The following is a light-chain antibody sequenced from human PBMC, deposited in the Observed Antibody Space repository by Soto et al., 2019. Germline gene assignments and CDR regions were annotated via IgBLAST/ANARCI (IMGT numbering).Light chain of an antibody. CDR1: SSDVGGYNY. Sequence: QSALTQPASVSGSPGQSITISCTGTSSDVGGYNYVSWYQQHPGKAPKLMIYDVSNRPSGVSNRFSGSKSGNTASLTISGXXXXXXXXXYCSSYTRSSTLYVVFAGGTKVTVL. CDR2: DVS. V-gene: IGLV2-14*01. J-gene: IGLJ2*01. CDR3: SSYTRSSTLYVV.